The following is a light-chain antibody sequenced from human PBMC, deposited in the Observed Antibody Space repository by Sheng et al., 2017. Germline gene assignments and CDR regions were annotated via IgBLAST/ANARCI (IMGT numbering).Light chain of an antibody. V-gene: IGKV1-5*03. CDR3: QQYHSDSPT. J-gene: IGKJ1*01. CDR1: QRISYW. CDR2: KAS. Sequence: DIQMTQSPSTLSASVGDRVTITCRASQRISYWLAWYQQKPGKGPNLLIYKASSLEGDVPSRFSGSGSGTEFTLTISSLQPDDFATYYCQQYHSDSPTFGQGDQG.